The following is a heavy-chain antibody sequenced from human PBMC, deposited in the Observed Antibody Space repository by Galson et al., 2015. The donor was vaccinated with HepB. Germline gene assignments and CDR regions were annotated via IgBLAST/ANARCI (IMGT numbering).Heavy chain of an antibody. CDR2: IGSTGDT. D-gene: IGHD3-22*01. J-gene: IGHJ3*02. V-gene: IGHV3-13*04. CDR1: GFTFSNYD. Sequence: SLRLSCAASGFTFSNYDMHWVRQVTGRGLEWVSSIGSTGDTYYTGSVKGRFTISRENAKNSLYLQMNSLRAGDTAVYYCARGPYDSSGLNNPFDIWGQGTMVTVSS. CDR3: ARGPYDSSGLNNPFDI.